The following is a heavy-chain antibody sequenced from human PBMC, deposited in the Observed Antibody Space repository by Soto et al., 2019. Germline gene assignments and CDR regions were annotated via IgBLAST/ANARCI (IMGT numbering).Heavy chain of an antibody. J-gene: IGHJ6*02. CDR2: IGESGTPT. V-gene: IGHV3-23*01. CDR1: GFTFSSYA. CDR3: ARYIPGVRYYGMDV. D-gene: IGHD2-2*01. Sequence: EVQLLESGGGLVQPGGSLRLSCAASGFTFSSYAMKLVRQAPGKGLEWVSLIGESGTPTYYADSVKGQFTISRDNSGNTLFLEMYSLRAEDTAVYYCARYIPGVRYYGMDVWGQGTTVTVSS.